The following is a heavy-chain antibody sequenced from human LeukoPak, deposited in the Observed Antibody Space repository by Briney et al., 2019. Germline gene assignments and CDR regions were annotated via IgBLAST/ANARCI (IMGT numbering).Heavy chain of an antibody. CDR3: ARKSIVTAGRKPYDF. Sequence: PSETLSLTCAVYGGSFSGYYWSWIRQPPGKGLEWIGEIDHSGPTNSNASLKSRVTISVDMSKNQFSLRLSSVTAADTAVYYCARKSIVTAGRKPYDFWDQGTLVTVSS. V-gene: IGHV4-34*01. J-gene: IGHJ4*02. CDR1: GGSFSGYY. CDR2: IDHSGPT. D-gene: IGHD6-13*01.